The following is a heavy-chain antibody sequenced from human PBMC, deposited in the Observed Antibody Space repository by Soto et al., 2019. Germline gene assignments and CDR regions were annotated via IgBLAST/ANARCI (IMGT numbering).Heavy chain of an antibody. V-gene: IGHV5-51*01. J-gene: IGHJ6*02. Sequence: GESLKISCKGSGYSFTSYWIGWVRQMPGKGLEWMGIIYPGDSDTRYSPSFQGQVTISADKSISTAYLQWSSLKASDTAMYYCARLYYYDGSGCSYYYGMDVWGQGTTVTVSS. CDR1: GYSFTSYW. CDR3: ARLYYYDGSGCSYYYGMDV. D-gene: IGHD3-22*01. CDR2: IYPGDSDT.